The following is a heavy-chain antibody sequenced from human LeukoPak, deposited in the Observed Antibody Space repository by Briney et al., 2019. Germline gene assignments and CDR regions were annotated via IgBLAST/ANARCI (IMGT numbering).Heavy chain of an antibody. V-gene: IGHV1-58*01. CDR2: IVVGSGNT. CDR3: AAFIVGATYFDY. Sequence: SVKVSCKASGFTFTSSAVQWVRQARGQRLEWTGWIVVGSGNTNYAQKFQERVTITRDMSTSTAYMELSSLRSEDTAVYYCAAFIVGATYFDYWGQGTLVTVSS. CDR1: GFTFTSSA. J-gene: IGHJ4*02. D-gene: IGHD1-26*01.